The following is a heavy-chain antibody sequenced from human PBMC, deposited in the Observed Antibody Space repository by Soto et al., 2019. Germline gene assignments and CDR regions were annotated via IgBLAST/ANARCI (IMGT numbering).Heavy chain of an antibody. V-gene: IGHV5-51*01. CDR1: GYSFTSYW. Sequence: PGESLKISCKGSGYSFTSYWIGWVRQMPGKGLEWMGIIYPGDSDTRYSPSFQGQVTISADKSISTAYLQWSSLKASDTAMYYCARRGNSNHGTRFAAYGMDVWGQGTTVTVSS. D-gene: IGHD4-4*01. CDR3: ARRGNSNHGTRFAAYGMDV. J-gene: IGHJ6*02. CDR2: IYPGDSDT.